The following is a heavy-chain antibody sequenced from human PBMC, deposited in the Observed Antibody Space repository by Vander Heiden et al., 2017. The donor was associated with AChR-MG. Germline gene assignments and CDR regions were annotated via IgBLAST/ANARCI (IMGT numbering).Heavy chain of an antibody. D-gene: IGHD5-12*01. CDR1: GFTFSSHA. V-gene: IGHV3-23*01. J-gene: IGHJ4*02. Sequence: EVQLLASGGGLVQPGGSLRLSCAASGFTFSSHAMSWVRQAPGKVLEWVAAISGSGGSTYYADSVKGRFTISRDNSKNTLYLQMNSLRAEDTAVYYCAKDRRLLAKSRDGYNSDYWGQGTLVTVSS. CDR3: AKDRRLLAKSRDGYNSDY. CDR2: ISGSGGST.